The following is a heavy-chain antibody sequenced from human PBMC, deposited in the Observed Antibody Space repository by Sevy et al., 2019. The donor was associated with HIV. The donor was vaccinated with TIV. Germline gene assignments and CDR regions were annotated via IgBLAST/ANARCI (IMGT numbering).Heavy chain of an antibody. CDR1: GFTFSNAW. CDR3: TTDPGGGANRFDY. D-gene: IGHD3-16*01. CDR2: IKSKTDGGTT. J-gene: IGHJ4*02. V-gene: IGHV3-15*01. Sequence: KAAGSLRLSCAASGFTFSNAWMSWVRQAPGKGLEWVGRIKSKTDGGTTDYAAPVKGRFTISRDDSKNTLYLQMNSLKTEDTAVYYCTTDPGGGANRFDYWGQGTLVTVSS.